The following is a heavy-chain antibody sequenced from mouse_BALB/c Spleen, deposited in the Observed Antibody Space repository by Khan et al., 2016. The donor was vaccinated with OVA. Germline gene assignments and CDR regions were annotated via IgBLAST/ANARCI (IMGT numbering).Heavy chain of an antibody. D-gene: IGHD1-1*01. Sequence: LVKTGASVKISCKASGYSFTGYYMHWVKQSPGKSLEWIGYISCYNGSTTYNQKFKGKATFTVDTSSSTAYMQFNSLTSDDSAVYYCARGDDYGSSAFAYWGQGTLVTVSA. J-gene: IGHJ3*01. CDR1: GYSFTGYY. CDR3: ARGDDYGSSAFAY. V-gene: IGHV1S34*01. CDR2: ISCYNGST.